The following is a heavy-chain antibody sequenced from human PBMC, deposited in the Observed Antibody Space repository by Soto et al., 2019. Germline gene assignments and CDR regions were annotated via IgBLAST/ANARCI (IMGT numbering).Heavy chain of an antibody. CDR2: INHSGST. CDR1: GGSFSGYY. J-gene: IGHJ6*02. D-gene: IGHD2-2*01. CDR3: AREEVPQWFTRGYYGMDV. Sequence: SETLSLTCAVHGGSFSGYYWTWIRQPPGKGLEWIGDINHSGSTNYNSSLKSRVTISVDTSKNQLSLKLRSVTAADTAVYYCAREEVPQWFTRGYYGMDVWRQGTTVTVSS. V-gene: IGHV4-34*01.